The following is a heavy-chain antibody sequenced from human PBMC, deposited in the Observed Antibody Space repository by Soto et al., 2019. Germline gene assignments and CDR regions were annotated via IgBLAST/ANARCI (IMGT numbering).Heavy chain of an antibody. Sequence: EVQLLESGGGLVQPGGSLRLSCAASGFTFSSYAMNWVRQAPGKGLEWVSVISGSDGSTYYPDSVKGRFTISRDNSKNTLNLQMTSLRAEDTAVYYCARRSSSWYFDYWGQGTLVTVSS. V-gene: IGHV3-23*01. CDR3: ARRSSSWYFDY. J-gene: IGHJ4*02. D-gene: IGHD6-13*01. CDR1: GFTFSSYA. CDR2: ISGSDGST.